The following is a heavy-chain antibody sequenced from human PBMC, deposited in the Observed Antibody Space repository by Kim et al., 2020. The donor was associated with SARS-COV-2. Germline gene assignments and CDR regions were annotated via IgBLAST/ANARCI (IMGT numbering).Heavy chain of an antibody. CDR3: ARHSSSSRAFDI. CDR2: IYYSGST. D-gene: IGHD6-6*01. CDR1: GGSISSSSYY. Sequence: SETLSLTCTVSGGSISSSSYYWGWIHQPPGKGLEWIGSIYYSGSTYYNPSLESRVTISVDTSKNQFSLKLSSVTAADTAVYYCARHSSSSRAFDIWGQGTMVTVSS. J-gene: IGHJ3*02. V-gene: IGHV4-39*01.